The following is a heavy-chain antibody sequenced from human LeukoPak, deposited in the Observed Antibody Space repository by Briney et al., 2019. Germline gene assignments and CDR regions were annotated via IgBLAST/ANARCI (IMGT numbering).Heavy chain of an antibody. D-gene: IGHD3-22*01. CDR2: IYYSGST. V-gene: IGHV4-30-4*08. CDR3: ARVLYYYDSSGYYRRNDAFDI. J-gene: IGHJ3*02. CDR1: GGSISSGDYY. Sequence: PSQTLSLTCTVSGGSISSGDYYWSWIRQPPGKGLEWIGYIYYSGSTYYNPSLKSRVTISVDTSKNQFSLKLSSVTAADTAVYYCARVLYYYDSSGYYRRNDAFDIWGQGTMVTVSS.